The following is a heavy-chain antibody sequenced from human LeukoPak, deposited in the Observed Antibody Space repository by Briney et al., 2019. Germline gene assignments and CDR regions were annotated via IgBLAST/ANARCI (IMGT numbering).Heavy chain of an antibody. D-gene: IGHD1-26*01. V-gene: IGHV3-74*01. CDR3: ARVDGAGSPFDY. CDR1: GFTFSSYW. CDR2: INSDGSTT. Sequence: PGGSLRLSCAASGFTFSSYWMHWVRQAPGKGLVWVSRINSDGSTTTYAASVKGRFTISRYNAKNTLYLLFNGLNAQDTAVYYCARVDGAGSPFDYWGQGALVTVSS. J-gene: IGHJ4*02.